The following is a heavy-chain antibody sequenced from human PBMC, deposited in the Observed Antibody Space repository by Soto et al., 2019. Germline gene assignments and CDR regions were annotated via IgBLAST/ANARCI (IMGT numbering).Heavy chain of an antibody. V-gene: IGHV5-51*01. J-gene: IGHJ4*02. CDR1: GYSFTTYW. D-gene: IGHD2-2*02. CDR2: IYPGDSDT. Sequence: PSESLKISCKGSGYSFTTYWVGWVRQMPGKGLEWMGIIYPGDSDTRYSPSFQGQVTISADKSISTAYLQWSSLKASDTAMYYCATGGYCSSTSCYNFFDYWGQGTLVTVSS. CDR3: ATGGYCSSTSCYNFFDY.